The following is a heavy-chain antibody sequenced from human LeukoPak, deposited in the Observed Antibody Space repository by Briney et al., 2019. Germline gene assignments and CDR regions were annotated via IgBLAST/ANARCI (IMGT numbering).Heavy chain of an antibody. CDR2: IYYSGST. J-gene: IGHJ4*02. Sequence: SETLSLTCTVSGGSISSSSYYWGWIRQPPGKGLEWIGSIYYSGSTYYNPSLKSRVTISVDTSKNQFSLKLSSVTAADTAVYYCAPEVEMATSKTFDYWGQGTLVTVSS. D-gene: IGHD5-24*01. CDR3: APEVEMATSKTFDY. V-gene: IGHV4-39*01. CDR1: GGSISSSSYY.